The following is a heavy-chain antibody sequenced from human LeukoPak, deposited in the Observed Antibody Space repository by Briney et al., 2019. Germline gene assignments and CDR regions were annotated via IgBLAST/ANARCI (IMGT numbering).Heavy chain of an antibody. CDR2: IRNKSNSYAT. D-gene: IGHD3-22*01. CDR3: TRPGGPDYYDSSGYYC. Sequence: GGSLTLSCAAYGFTFSGSAMHWVRQASGKGVEWVGRIRNKSNSYATAYAASVKGRFTISRDDSKNTAYLQMNSLKTEDTAVYYCTRPGGPDYYDSSGYYCWGQGTLVTVSS. V-gene: IGHV3-73*01. CDR1: GFTFSGSA. J-gene: IGHJ4*02.